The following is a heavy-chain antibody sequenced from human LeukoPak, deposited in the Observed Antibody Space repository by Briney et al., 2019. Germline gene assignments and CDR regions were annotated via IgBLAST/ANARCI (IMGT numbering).Heavy chain of an antibody. CDR3: ARAEALLPYLY. CDR2: ISYDGSNK. V-gene: IGHV3-30-3*01. CDR1: GFTFSSYA. Sequence: GRSLRLSCAASGFTFSSYAMHWVRQAPGKGLEWVAVISYDGSNKYYADSLKGRFTVSRDNAKNSLFLQMNSLRDEDTAVYYCARAEALLPYLYWGQGTLVTVSS. J-gene: IGHJ4*02. D-gene: IGHD2-15*01.